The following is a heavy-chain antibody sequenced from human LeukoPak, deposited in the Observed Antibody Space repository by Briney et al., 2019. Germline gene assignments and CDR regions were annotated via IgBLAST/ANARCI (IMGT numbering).Heavy chain of an antibody. CDR1: GFTFDDYA. J-gene: IGHJ4*02. V-gene: IGHV3-9*01. D-gene: IGHD3-22*01. CDR3: AKAPDRYYYDSSCYYFDY. Sequence: GGSLRLSCAASGFTFDDYAMHWVRQAPGKGLEWVSGISWNSGSIGYADSVKGRFTISRDNAKNSLYLQMNSLRAEDTALYYCAKAPDRYYYDSSCYYFDYWGQGTLVTVSS. CDR2: ISWNSGSI.